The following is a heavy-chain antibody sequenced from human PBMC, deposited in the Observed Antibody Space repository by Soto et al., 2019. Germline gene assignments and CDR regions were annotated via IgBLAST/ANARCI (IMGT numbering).Heavy chain of an antibody. Sequence: GGSLRLSCAASGFIFSKYGMHWVRQAPGKGLEWVAVISYDGSNKYYAESVKGRFIISRDKSENTLYLQMNSLRAEDTALYYCAKDLGSGKPYYYYAMDVWGKGTTVTVSS. D-gene: IGHD3-10*01. J-gene: IGHJ6*04. V-gene: IGHV3-30*18. CDR3: AKDLGSGKPYYYYAMDV. CDR1: GFIFSKYG. CDR2: ISYDGSNK.